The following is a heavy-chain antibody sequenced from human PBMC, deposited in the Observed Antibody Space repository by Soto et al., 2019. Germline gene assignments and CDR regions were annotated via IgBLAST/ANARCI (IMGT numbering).Heavy chain of an antibody. CDR2: ISISGTTI. D-gene: IGHD3-22*01. V-gene: IGHV3-11*01. CDR3: ARFRGDGYCNF. J-gene: IGHJ4*02. Sequence: QVQLVESGGGLVKPGGSLRLSCAASGFTLSDYYMTWIRQAPGKGLEWVSDISISGTTIHYADSVRGRFTISRDNAKTSLWLQMNTLRAEDTAVYYCARFRGDGYCNFWGQGTLVTVSS. CDR1: GFTLSDYY.